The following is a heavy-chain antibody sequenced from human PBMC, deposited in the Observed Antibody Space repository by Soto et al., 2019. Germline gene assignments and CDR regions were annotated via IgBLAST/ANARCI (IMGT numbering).Heavy chain of an antibody. CDR1: GFTFSLYG. CDR2: ITYEGSHQ. Sequence: QVQLVESGGGVVQPGKSVRLSCAASGFTFSLYGIHWVRQAPGKGLEWVAFITYEGSHQDYVDSVKGRFTLSRDNSKNIVYLQMNSLRPEDTAVYYGAKVVTAAGDNDYNTGLDVWGHGTTVTVSS. V-gene: IGHV3-30*18. J-gene: IGHJ6*02. D-gene: IGHD6-13*01. CDR3: AKVVTAAGDNDYNTGLDV.